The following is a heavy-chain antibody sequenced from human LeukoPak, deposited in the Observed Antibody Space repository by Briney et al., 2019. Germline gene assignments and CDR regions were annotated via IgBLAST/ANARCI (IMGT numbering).Heavy chain of an antibody. J-gene: IGHJ3*02. V-gene: IGHV4-59*01. CDR1: GGSFSGYY. CDR3: TRAQGGAFDI. Sequence: KPSETLSLTCAVYGGSFSGYYWSWIRQPPGKGLEWIGYIHYSGTTNYDPSLRSRVTISLDTSNNQFSLKVNSVTAADTAVYYCTRAQGGAFDIWGQGTMVTVSS. D-gene: IGHD3-16*01. CDR2: IHYSGTT.